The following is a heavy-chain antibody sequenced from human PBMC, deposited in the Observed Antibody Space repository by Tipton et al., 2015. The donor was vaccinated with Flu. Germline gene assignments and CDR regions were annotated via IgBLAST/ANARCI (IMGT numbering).Heavy chain of an antibody. CDR3: ASPSIAARYDY. CDR1: GYSFTNFG. CDR2: ISAYNGNT. V-gene: IGHV1-18*01. Sequence: QVQLVQSGAEVKKPGASVKVSCKASGYSFTNFGISWVRQAPGQGLEWMGWISAYNGNTHYAQKFQGRVTMTTDTSTSTAYMELRSLRSDDTAVYYWASPSIAARYDYWGQGTLVTVSS. J-gene: IGHJ4*02. D-gene: IGHD6-6*01.